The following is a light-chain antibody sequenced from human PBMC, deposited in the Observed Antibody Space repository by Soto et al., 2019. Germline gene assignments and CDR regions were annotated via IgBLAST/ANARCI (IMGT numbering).Light chain of an antibody. CDR2: DDS. J-gene: IGLJ2*01. CDR1: NIGSKS. Sequence: SYELTQPPSVSVAPGQTARITCGGNNIGSKSVHWYQQKPGQAPVLVVYDDSDRPSGIPERFSGSNSGNTATLTIRRVEAGDEADYYCQVWDSSGDHVVFGGGTKVTVL. CDR3: QVWDSSGDHVV. V-gene: IGLV3-21*02.